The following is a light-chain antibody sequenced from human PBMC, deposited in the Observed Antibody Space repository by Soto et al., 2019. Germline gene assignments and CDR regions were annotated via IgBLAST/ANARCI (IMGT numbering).Light chain of an antibody. CDR2: GNS. V-gene: IGLV2-8*01. J-gene: IGLJ1*01. CDR3: QSYDRSLSGYV. CDR1: SSDVGGYNY. Sequence: QSALTQPPSASGSPGQSVTISCTGTSSDVGGYNYVSWYQQHPGKAPRLLIFGNSNRPSGVPDRFSGSNSGTSASLAITGLQTEDEADYYCQSYDRSLSGYVFGTGTKLTVL.